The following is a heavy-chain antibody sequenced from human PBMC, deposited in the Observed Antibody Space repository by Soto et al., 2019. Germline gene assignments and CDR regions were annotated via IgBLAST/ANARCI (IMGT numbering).Heavy chain of an antibody. CDR3: ARRADYGDYATGGDY. CDR1: GGSISSSSYY. V-gene: IGHV4-39*01. D-gene: IGHD4-17*01. Sequence: TLSLTCTVSGGSISSSSYYWGWIRQPPGKGLEWIGSIYYSGSTYYNPSLKSRVTISVDTSKNQFSLKLSSVTAADTAVYYCARRADYGDYATGGDYWGQGTLVTVSS. J-gene: IGHJ4*02. CDR2: IYYSGST.